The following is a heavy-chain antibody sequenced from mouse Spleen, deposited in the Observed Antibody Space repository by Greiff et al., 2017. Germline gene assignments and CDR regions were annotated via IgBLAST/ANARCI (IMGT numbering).Heavy chain of an antibody. CDR3: ARGYYGNYDYAMDY. Sequence: QVQLQQPGAELVRPGSSVKLSCKASGYTFTSYWMDWVKQRPGQGLEWIGNIYPSDSETHYNQKFKDKATLTVDKSSSTAYMQLSSLTSEDSAVYYCARGYYGNYDYAMDYRGQGTSVNVSS. V-gene: IGHV1-61*01. CDR2: IYPSDSET. D-gene: IGHD2-1*01. CDR1: GYTFTSYW. J-gene: IGHJ4*01.